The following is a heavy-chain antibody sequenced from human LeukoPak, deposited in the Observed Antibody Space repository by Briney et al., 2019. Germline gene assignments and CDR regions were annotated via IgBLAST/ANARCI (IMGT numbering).Heavy chain of an antibody. D-gene: IGHD3-3*01. V-gene: IGHV1-69*01. J-gene: IGHJ5*02. Sequence: GSSVKVSCKASGGTFSSYAISWSRQAPGQGLEWMGGIIPIFGTANYAQKFQGRVTITADESTSTAYMELSSLRSEDTAVYYCARGFLEWLLYRNWFDPWGQGTLVTVSS. CDR3: ARGFLEWLLYRNWFDP. CDR2: IIPIFGTA. CDR1: GGTFSSYA.